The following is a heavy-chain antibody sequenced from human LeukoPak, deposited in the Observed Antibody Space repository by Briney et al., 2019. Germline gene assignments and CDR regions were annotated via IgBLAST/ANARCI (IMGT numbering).Heavy chain of an antibody. CDR3: ARGPAWGYYFDY. J-gene: IGHJ4*02. CDR2: ISACNGNT. D-gene: IGHD3-16*01. CDR1: GYTFTSYD. Sequence: ASVKVSCKASGYTFTSYDIIWVRQAPGQGLEWMGWISACNGNTNYAQKLQGRVTMTTDTSTNTAYMELRSLRSDDTAVYYCARGPAWGYYFDYWGQGTPVTVSS. V-gene: IGHV1-18*01.